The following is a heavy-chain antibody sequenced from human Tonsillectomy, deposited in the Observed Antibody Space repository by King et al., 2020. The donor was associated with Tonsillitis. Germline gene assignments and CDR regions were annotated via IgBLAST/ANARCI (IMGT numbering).Heavy chain of an antibody. CDR1: GFTFSGSA. CDR3: TRVTDGDLYY. Sequence: VQLVESGGGLVQPGGSLKLSCAASGFTFSGSAMHWVRQASGKGLEWVGRIRSKANSNATAYAASVKGRLTISRDDSKNTAYLQMNSLKTEDTAVYYCTRVTDGDLYYWGQGTLVTVSS. CDR2: IRSKANSNAT. V-gene: IGHV3-73*01. D-gene: IGHD4-17*01. J-gene: IGHJ4*02.